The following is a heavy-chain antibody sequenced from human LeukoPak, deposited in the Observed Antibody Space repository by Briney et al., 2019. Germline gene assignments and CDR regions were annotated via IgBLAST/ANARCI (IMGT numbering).Heavy chain of an antibody. CDR2: ISGGVGSP. CDR3: AKDNYYDSSGYCGY. D-gene: IGHD3-22*01. V-gene: IGHV3-23*01. CDR1: GFTFSSYA. J-gene: IGHJ4*02. Sequence: GGSLRLSCAASGFTFSSYALSWVRQAPGKGLEWVSGISGGVGSPYYADSVKGRFTISRDNSKNTLYLQMNSLRAEDTAVYYCAKDNYYDSSGYCGYWGQGTLVTVSS.